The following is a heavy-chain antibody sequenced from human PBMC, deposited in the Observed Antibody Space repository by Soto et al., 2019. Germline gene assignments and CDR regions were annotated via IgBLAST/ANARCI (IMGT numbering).Heavy chain of an antibody. CDR3: ARWRGSGGSFYYYGMDV. Sequence: KPSETLSLTCTVSGGSISSYYWSWIRQPPGKGLEWIGYIYYSGSTSYNPSLKSRVTISVDTSKNQFSLKLSSVTAADTAVYYCARWRGSGGSFYYYGMDVWGQGTTVTVSS. D-gene: IGHD3-10*01. CDR2: IYYSGST. V-gene: IGHV4-59*01. CDR1: GGSISSYY. J-gene: IGHJ6*02.